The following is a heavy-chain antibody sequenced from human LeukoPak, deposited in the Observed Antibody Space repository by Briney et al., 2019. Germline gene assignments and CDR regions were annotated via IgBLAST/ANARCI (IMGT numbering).Heavy chain of an antibody. CDR1: GMSLSDYY. CDR2: VSHDGDT. D-gene: IGHD5-12*01. J-gene: IGHJ2*01. CDR3: ARDHIANWYFDL. V-gene: IGHV4-34*01. Sequence: SETLSLTCGVSGMSLSDYYWTWIRQSPGKGLEWIGEVSHDGDTNYNPSLKSRVTISVDTSKNQFSLKLSSVTAADTAVYYCARDHIANWYFDLWGRGTLVTVSS.